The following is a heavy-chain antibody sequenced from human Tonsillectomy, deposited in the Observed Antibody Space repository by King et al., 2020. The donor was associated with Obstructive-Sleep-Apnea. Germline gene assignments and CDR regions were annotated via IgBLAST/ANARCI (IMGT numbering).Heavy chain of an antibody. J-gene: IGHJ3*02. CDR1: GFTFSNAW. D-gene: IGHD2-2*01. V-gene: IGHV3-15*01. CDR3: TTGPDCSSSSCYDQDGFDI. CDR2: IKSKTDGGTT. Sequence: DVQLVESGGGWVKPGGSLRLSCAASGFTFSNAWMSWVRQAPGKGLEWVGRIKSKTDGGTTDYAAPVKGRFTISRDDSKNTLYLQMDSLKTEDTAVYYCTTGPDCSSSSCYDQDGFDIWGQGTMVTVSS.